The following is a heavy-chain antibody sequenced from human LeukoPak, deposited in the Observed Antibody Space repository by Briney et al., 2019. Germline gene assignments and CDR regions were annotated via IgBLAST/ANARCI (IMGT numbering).Heavy chain of an antibody. D-gene: IGHD3-10*01. Sequence: PGGSLRLSCAASGFTFSSYSMNWVRQAPGKGLEWVAVISYDGSNKYYADSAKGRFTISRDNSKNTLYLQMNSLRAEDTAVYYCAKGEEAGSGSYDYWGQGTLVTVSS. V-gene: IGHV3-30*18. CDR3: AKGEEAGSGSYDY. CDR2: ISYDGSNK. J-gene: IGHJ4*02. CDR1: GFTFSSYS.